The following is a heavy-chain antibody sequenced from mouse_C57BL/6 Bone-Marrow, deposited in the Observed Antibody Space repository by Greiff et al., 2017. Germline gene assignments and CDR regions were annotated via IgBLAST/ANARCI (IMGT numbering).Heavy chain of an antibody. CDR3: ARGSSYGGYYFDY. CDR1: GYTFTSYC. J-gene: IGHJ2*01. Sequence: VQLQQPGAELVKPGASVKLSCKASGYTFTSYCMNWVKQRPGQGLEWIGMINPSSGSTNYNEKFKSKATLTVDKSSSTAYMQLSRLTSEDSAVYYGARGSSYGGYYFDYRGQGTTPTVSS. D-gene: IGHD1-1*01. CDR2: INPSSGST. V-gene: IGHV1-64*01.